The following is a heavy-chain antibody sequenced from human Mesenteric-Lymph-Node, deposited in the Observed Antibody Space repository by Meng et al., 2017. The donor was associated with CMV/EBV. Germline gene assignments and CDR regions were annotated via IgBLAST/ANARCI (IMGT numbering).Heavy chain of an antibody. V-gene: IGHV3-33*01. Sequence: GGSLRLSCAASGFTFSSYGMHWVRQAPGKGLEWVAVIWYDGSNKYYADSVKGRFTISRDNSKNTLYLQMNSLRAEDTAVYYCARGFWDIVVIPASTSIWDYWGQGTLVTVSS. CDR3: ARGFWDIVVIPASTSIWDY. D-gene: IGHD2-2*01. CDR1: GFTFSSYG. CDR2: IWYDGSNK. J-gene: IGHJ4*02.